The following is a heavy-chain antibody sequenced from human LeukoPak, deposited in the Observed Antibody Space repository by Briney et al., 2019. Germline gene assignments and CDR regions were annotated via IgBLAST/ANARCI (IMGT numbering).Heavy chain of an antibody. V-gene: IGHV3-9*01. CDR3: AKVSYYSERAFDI. D-gene: IGHD3-10*01. Sequence: GGSLRLSCAASGFTFGDYAMPWVRQAPGKGLEWVSGISWNSGSIGYADSVKGRFTISRDNAKNSLYLQMNSLRAEDTALYYCAKVSYYSERAFDIWGQGTMVTVSS. CDR2: ISWNSGSI. J-gene: IGHJ3*02. CDR1: GFTFGDYA.